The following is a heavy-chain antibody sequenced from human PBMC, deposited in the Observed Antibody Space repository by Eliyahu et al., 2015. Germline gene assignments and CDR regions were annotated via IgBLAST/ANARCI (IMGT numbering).Heavy chain of an antibody. CDR3: ARGVRASWFDP. V-gene: IGHV4-34*01. CDR1: GGSFSGYY. J-gene: IGHJ5*02. CDR2: INHSGST. Sequence: QVQLQQWGAGLLKPSETLSLTCAVXGGSFSGYYWSWIRQPPGKGLEWIGEINHSGSTNYNPSLKSRVTISVDTSKNQFSLKLSSVTAADTAVYYCARGVRASWFDPWGQGTLVTVSS. D-gene: IGHD1-26*01.